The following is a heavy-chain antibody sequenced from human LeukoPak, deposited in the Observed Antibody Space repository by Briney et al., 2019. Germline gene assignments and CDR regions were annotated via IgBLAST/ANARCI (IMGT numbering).Heavy chain of an antibody. CDR3: AKDRSVSYGVGGYFDF. V-gene: IGHV3-30*18. D-gene: IGHD1-26*01. J-gene: IGHJ4*02. Sequence: GGSLRLSCAASGFAFTNYDMHWVRHAPGKGLEWVAFISYDVTNKFYAESVKGRFTIPRDNSKNTLYLQMNSLRTEDTAVFYCAKDRSVSYGVGGYFDFWGQGNLVTVSS. CDR1: GFAFTNYD. CDR2: ISYDVTNK.